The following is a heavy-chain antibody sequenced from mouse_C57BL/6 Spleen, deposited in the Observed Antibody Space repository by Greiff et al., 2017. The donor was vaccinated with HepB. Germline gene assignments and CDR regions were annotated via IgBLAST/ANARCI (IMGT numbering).Heavy chain of an antibody. CDR3: ARDPDYYGSSSYAMDY. CDR1: GYTFTSYW. V-gene: IGHV1-53*01. D-gene: IGHD1-1*01. Sequence: QVQLQQSGTELVKPGASVKLSCKASGYTFTSYWMHWVKQRPGQGLEWIGNINPSNGGTNYNEKFKSKATLTVDKSSSTAYMQLSSLTSEDSAVYYCARDPDYYGSSSYAMDYWGQGTSVTVSS. CDR2: INPSNGGT. J-gene: IGHJ4*01.